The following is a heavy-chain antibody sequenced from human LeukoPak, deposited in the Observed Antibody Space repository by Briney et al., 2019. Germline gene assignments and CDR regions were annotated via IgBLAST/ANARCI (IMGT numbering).Heavy chain of an antibody. V-gene: IGHV1-69*06. Sequence: GASVKVSCKASGYTFTNYGITWVRQAPGQGLEWMGGIIPIFGTANYAQKFQGRVTITADKSTSTAYMELSSLRSEDTAVYYCASGLRYFDWFTFDYWGQGTLVTVSS. CDR3: ASGLRYFDWFTFDY. CDR1: GYTFTNYG. CDR2: IIPIFGTA. D-gene: IGHD3-9*01. J-gene: IGHJ4*02.